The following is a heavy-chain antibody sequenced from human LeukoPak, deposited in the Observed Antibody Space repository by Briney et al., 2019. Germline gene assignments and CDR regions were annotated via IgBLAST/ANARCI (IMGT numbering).Heavy chain of an antibody. Sequence: SETLSLTCDVSGVSINTCCYYWTWIRQPPGKGLEWIGYKYYSGSTRYNSSLRSRLTISLDTSKNQFSPRLTSVTAADTAVYYCARGRSYGFDFDSWGPGTLVIVSS. V-gene: IGHV4-61*01. CDR1: GVSINTCCYY. CDR3: ARGRSYGFDFDS. D-gene: IGHD5-18*01. CDR2: KYYSGST. J-gene: IGHJ4*02.